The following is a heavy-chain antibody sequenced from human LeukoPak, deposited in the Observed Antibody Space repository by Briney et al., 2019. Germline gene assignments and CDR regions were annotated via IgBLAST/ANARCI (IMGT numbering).Heavy chain of an antibody. Sequence: SETLSLTCAVYGGSFSGYYWSWIRQPPGKGLEWIGRIYTSGSTNYNPSLKSRVTMSIDTSKNQFSLKLNSVTAADTAVYYCAREYGDFDYWGQGTLVTVSS. J-gene: IGHJ4*02. CDR1: GGSFSGYY. V-gene: IGHV4-4*07. CDR2: IYTSGST. CDR3: AREYGDFDY. D-gene: IGHD4-17*01.